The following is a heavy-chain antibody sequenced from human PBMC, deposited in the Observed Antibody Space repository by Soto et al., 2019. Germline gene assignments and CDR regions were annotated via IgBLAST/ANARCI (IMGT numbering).Heavy chain of an antibody. CDR3: ARDWIAVAGKGFDY. J-gene: IGHJ4*02. V-gene: IGHV4-31*03. CDR2: IYYSGST. D-gene: IGHD6-19*01. CDR1: GGSISSGGYY. Sequence: QVQLQESGPGLVKPSQTLSLTCTVSGGSISSGGYYGSWIRQHPGKGLEWIGYIYYSGSTYYNPSLKRRVTISVDPFKNQFSLKLSSVTAAGTAVYYCARDWIAVAGKGFDYWGQGTLVTVSS.